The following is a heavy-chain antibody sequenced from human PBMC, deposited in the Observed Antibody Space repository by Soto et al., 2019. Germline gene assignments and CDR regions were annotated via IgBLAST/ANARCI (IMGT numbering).Heavy chain of an antibody. J-gene: IGHJ4*02. CDR3: ARIGVSSGHESPDFDS. V-gene: IGHV1-18*01. CDR1: GYTFNFYG. Sequence: ASVKVSCKASGYTFNFYGITWVRQAPGQGLEWMGWISGFNGNTNYAADLQGRVTMTTDTSTSTAYMELRGLRSDDTAVYYCARIGVSSGHESPDFDSWGQGTQVTVS. CDR2: ISGFNGNT. D-gene: IGHD3-16*01.